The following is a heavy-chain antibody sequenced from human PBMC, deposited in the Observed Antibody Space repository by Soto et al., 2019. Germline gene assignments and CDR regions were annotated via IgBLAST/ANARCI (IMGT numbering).Heavy chain of an antibody. CDR1: GFTFSSYS. J-gene: IGHJ4*02. V-gene: IGHV3-21*01. CDR2: ISSSSSYI. D-gene: IGHD5-18*01. CDR3: ARDTAPQTYSYCTYYVDY. Sequence: EVQLVESGGGLVKPGGSLRLSCAASGFTFSSYSMNWVRQAPGKGLEWVSSISSSSSYIYYADSVKGRFTISRDNAKNSLYLQMNSLGAEDTAVYYCARDTAPQTYSYCTYYVDYGVQGTLVTVSS.